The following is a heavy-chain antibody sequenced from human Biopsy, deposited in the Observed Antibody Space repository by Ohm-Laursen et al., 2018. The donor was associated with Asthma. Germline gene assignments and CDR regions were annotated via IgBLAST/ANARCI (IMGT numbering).Heavy chain of an antibody. J-gene: IGHJ4*02. CDR3: VRAKSGSFYSPDDY. Sequence: SSLSLSCLASGFTFSSYGMHWVRQAPGKALAWVAGIGHDGSIKHYAGTVTGRFSISRDNSKNTLYLQMNSLRVEDTAVFYCVRAKSGSFYSPDDYWGQGTLVNVSS. CDR1: GFTFSSYG. V-gene: IGHV3-33*01. D-gene: IGHD1-26*01. CDR2: IGHDGSIK.